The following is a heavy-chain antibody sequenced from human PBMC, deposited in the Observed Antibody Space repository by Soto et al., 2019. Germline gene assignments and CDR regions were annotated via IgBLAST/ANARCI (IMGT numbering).Heavy chain of an antibody. Sequence: SETLSLTCTVSGGSISSGGYYWSWIRQHPGKGLEWIGYIYYSGSTYYNPSLKSRVTISVDTSKNQFSLKLSSVTTADTAVYYCARIRYFDGPHSPQFDYWGQGTLVTVSS. CDR3: ARIRYFDGPHSPQFDY. CDR1: GGSISSGGYY. CDR2: IYYSGST. J-gene: IGHJ4*02. D-gene: IGHD3-9*01. V-gene: IGHV4-31*03.